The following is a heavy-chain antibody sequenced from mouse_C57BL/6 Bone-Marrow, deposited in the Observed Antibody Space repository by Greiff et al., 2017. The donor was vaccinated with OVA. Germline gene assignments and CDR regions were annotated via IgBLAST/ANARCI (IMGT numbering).Heavy chain of an antibody. J-gene: IGHJ3*01. CDR3: ARDAGRGFAY. CDR2: SRNKANDYTT. CDR1: GFTFSDFY. V-gene: IGHV7-1*01. Sequence: EVKLMESGGGLVQSGRSLRLSCATSGFTFSDFYMEWVRQAPGKGLEWIAASRNKANDYTTEYSASVKGRFIVSRDTSQSILYLQMNALRAEDTAIYYCARDAGRGFAYWGQGTLVTVSA.